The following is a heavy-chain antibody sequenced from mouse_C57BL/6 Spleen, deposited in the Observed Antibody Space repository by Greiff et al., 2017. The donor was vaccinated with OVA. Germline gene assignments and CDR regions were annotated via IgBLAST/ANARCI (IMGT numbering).Heavy chain of an antibody. CDR3: ARRDSSGYYFDY. CDR2: IDPSDSET. J-gene: IGHJ2*01. D-gene: IGHD3-2*02. CDR1: GYTFTSYW. Sequence: QVHVKQPGAELVRPGSSVKLSCKASGYTFTSYWMHWVKQRPIQGLEWIGNIDPSDSETHYNQKFKDKATLTVDKSSSTAYMQLSSLTSEDSAVYYCARRDSSGYYFDYWGQGTTLTVSS. V-gene: IGHV1-52*01.